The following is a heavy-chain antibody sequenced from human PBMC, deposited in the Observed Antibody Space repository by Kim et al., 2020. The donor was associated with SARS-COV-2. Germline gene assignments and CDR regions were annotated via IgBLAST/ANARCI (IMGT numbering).Heavy chain of an antibody. J-gene: IGHJ6*02. CDR3: ARDRDTRGRTDV. V-gene: IGHV4-59*12. CDR2: IYYSGST. Sequence: SETLSLTCTVSGGSISSYYWSWIRQPPGKGLEWIGYIYYSGSTNYNPSLKSRVTISVDTSKNQFSLKLSSVTAADTAVYYCARDRDTRGRTDVGGQGNT. CDR1: GGSISSYY. D-gene: IGHD2-2*02.